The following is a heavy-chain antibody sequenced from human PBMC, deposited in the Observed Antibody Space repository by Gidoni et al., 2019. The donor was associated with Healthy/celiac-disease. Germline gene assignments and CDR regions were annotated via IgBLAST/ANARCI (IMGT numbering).Heavy chain of an antibody. J-gene: IGHJ6*03. CDR2: IDPSDSYT. CDR3: AVRGIQLWPSTYYYYMDV. D-gene: IGHD5-18*01. V-gene: IGHV5-10-1*03. Sequence: EVQLVQSGAEVKKPGESLRISCKGSGYSFTSYWISWVRQMPGKGLEWMGRIDPSDSYTNYSPSFQGHVTISADKSISTAYLQWSSLKASDTAMYYCAVRGIQLWPSTYYYYMDVWGKGTTVTVSS. CDR1: GYSFTSYW.